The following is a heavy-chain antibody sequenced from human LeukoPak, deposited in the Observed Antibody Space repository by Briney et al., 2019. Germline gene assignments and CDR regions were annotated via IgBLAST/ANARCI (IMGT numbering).Heavy chain of an antibody. CDR1: GGSISSGGYS. V-gene: IGHV4-30-2*01. J-gene: IGHJ4*02. CDR2: IYHSGST. D-gene: IGHD4-17*01. Sequence: SETLSLTCAVPGGSISSGGYSWSWLRQPPGKGLEWIVYIYHSGSTYYNPSLKSRVTISVDRSKNQFSLKLSSVTAADTAVYYCAREILGDYGEYYFDYWGQGTLVTVSS. CDR3: AREILGDYGEYYFDY.